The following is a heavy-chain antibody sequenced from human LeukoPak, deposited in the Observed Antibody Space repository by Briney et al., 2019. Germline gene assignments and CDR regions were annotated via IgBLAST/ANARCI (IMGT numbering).Heavy chain of an antibody. CDR1: GFTFSSYW. CDR2: INSDGSST. CDR3: ARDYGILRIRAFDI. D-gene: IGHD2-15*01. J-gene: IGHJ3*02. Sequence: PGGSLRLSCAASGFTFSSYWMHWVRQAPGKGLVWVSRINSDGSSTSYADSVKGRFTISRDNAKNTLYLQMNSLGAEDTAVYYCARDYGILRIRAFDIWGQGTMVTVSS. V-gene: IGHV3-74*01.